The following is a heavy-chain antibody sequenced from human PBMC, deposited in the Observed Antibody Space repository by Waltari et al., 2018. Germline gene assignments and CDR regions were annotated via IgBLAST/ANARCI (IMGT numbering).Heavy chain of an antibody. CDR2: INPNSGGT. Sequence: QVQLVQSGAEVKKPGASVKVSSLASGYTFTGYYMHWVRQAPGQGLEWMGRINPNSGGTNYAQKFQGRVTMTRDTSISTAYMELSRLRSDDTAVYYCASRGITMVQGVINYFDYWGQGTLVTVSS. CDR1: GYTFTGYY. CDR3: ASRGITMVQGVINYFDY. V-gene: IGHV1-2*06. J-gene: IGHJ4*02. D-gene: IGHD3-10*01.